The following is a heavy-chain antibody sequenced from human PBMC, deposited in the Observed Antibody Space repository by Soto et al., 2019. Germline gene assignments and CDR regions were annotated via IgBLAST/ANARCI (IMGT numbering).Heavy chain of an antibody. CDR1: GFTFSSYG. CDR3: ARDQQWELLPYYYYGMDV. J-gene: IGHJ6*02. V-gene: IGHV3-33*01. D-gene: IGHD1-26*01. Sequence: GGSLRLSCAASGFTFSSYGMHWVRQAPGKGLGWVAVIWYDGSNKYYADSVKGRFTISRDNSKNTLYLQMNSLRAEDTAVYYCARDQQWELLPYYYYGMDVWGQGTTVTVSS. CDR2: IWYDGSNK.